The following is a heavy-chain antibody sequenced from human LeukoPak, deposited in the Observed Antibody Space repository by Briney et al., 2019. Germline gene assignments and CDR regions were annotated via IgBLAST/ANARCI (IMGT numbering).Heavy chain of an antibody. D-gene: IGHD5-12*01. J-gene: IGHJ4*02. CDR1: GFTFSNYG. CDR2: ISYDGSKK. V-gene: IGHV3-30*18. CDR3: AKGYSGYDATFDY. Sequence: GGSLRLSCAASGFTFSNYGMHWVRQAPGKGLEWVAVISYDGSKKYYADSVKGRFTISRDNSKNTVYVQMNSLRAEDTAVYYCAKGYSGYDATFDYWGQGTLVTVSS.